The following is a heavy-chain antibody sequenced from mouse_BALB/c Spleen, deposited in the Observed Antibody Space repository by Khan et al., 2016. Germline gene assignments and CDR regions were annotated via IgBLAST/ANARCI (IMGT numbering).Heavy chain of an antibody. Sequence: QIQLVQAGPELKRPGKTVKISCKASGYTFTNYGINWVKQAPGKGLKWMGWINTYSGESTYADDFKGRFAFSLETSANTAYLQINNLKNEATATCSCARYRDYNDCRRSFADWGAGTPVTVSS. J-gene: IGHJ1*01. D-gene: IGHD2-4*01. CDR1: GYTFTNYG. V-gene: IGHV9-3-1*01. CDR3: ARYRDYNDCRRSFAD. CDR2: INTYSGES.